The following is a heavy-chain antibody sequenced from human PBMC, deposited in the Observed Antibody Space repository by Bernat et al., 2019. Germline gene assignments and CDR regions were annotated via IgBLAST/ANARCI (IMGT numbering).Heavy chain of an antibody. V-gene: IGHV4-31*03. CDR3: AREGYDFWSGSAPHSNWFDP. D-gene: IGHD3-3*01. CDR1: GGSISSGGYY. CDR2: IYYSGST. Sequence: QVQLQESGPGLVKPSQTLSLTCTVSGGSISSGGYYWSWIRQHPGKGLEWIGYIYYSGSTYYNPSLKSRVTISVDTSKNQFSLKLSPVTAADTAVYYCAREGYDFWSGSAPHSNWFDPWGQGTLVTVSS. J-gene: IGHJ5*02.